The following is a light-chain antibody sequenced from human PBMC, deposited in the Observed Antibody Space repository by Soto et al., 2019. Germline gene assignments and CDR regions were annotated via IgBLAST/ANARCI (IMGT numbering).Light chain of an antibody. J-gene: IGLJ1*01. V-gene: IGLV1-40*01. CDR1: SSNTGAGYD. Sequence: QSVLTQPPSVSGAPGQRVTISCTGSSSNTGAGYDVHWYQQLPGTAPKLLIYGNNNRPSGVPDRFSGSKSGTSASLAVTGLQAEAEADYYCQSYATGLSVLYVFGTGTKVTVL. CDR3: QSYATGLSVLYV. CDR2: GNN.